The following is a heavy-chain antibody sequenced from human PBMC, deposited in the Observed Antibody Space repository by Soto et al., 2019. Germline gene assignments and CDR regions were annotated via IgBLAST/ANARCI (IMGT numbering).Heavy chain of an antibody. V-gene: IGHV1-46*03. CDR3: ARSIRITMIVVVIDPYGMDV. Sequence: GASVKVSCKASGYTFTSYYMHWVRQAPGQWLEWMGIINPSGGSTSYAQKFQGRVTMTRDTSTSTVYMELSSLRSEDTAVYYCARSIRITMIVVVIDPYGMDVWGQGTTVTVSS. CDR1: GYTFTSYY. CDR2: INPSGGST. J-gene: IGHJ6*02. D-gene: IGHD3-22*01.